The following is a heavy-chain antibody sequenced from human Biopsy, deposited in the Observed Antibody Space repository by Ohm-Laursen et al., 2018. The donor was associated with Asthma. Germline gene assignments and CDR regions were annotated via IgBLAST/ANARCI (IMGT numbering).Heavy chain of an antibody. D-gene: IGHD4-17*01. J-gene: IGHJ4*02. CDR3: ARDYDGDYVQRHLPLAY. CDR2: IIPFYGTA. Sequence: SSVKVSCKASGGTFSTFGISWVRQAPGQGLEWMGRIIPFYGTATYAQNFQGRLTLTADESTSTAYVELSSLRSEDTAVYFCARDYDGDYVQRHLPLAYWGQGTLVTVSS. V-gene: IGHV1-69*15. CDR1: GGTFSTFG.